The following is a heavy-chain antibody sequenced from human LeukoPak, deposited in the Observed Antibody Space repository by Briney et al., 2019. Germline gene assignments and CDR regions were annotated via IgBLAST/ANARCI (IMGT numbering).Heavy chain of an antibody. Sequence: SETLSLNCTVSGGSVSSGSYYWSWIRQPPGKGLEWIGYIYYSGSTNYNPSLKSRVTISVDTSKNQFSLKLSSVTAADTAVYYCARDTEELLYAFDIWGQGTMVTVSS. CDR1: GGSVSSGSYY. CDR2: IYYSGST. D-gene: IGHD1-26*01. J-gene: IGHJ3*02. CDR3: ARDTEELLYAFDI. V-gene: IGHV4-61*01.